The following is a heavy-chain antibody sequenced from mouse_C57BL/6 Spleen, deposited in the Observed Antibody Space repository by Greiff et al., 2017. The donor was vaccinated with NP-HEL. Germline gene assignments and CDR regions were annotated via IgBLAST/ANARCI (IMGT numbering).Heavy chain of an antibody. J-gene: IGHJ3*01. D-gene: IGHD2-5*01. CDR3: ARAYSNYVAWFAY. V-gene: IGHV1-47*01. CDR1: GYTFTTYP. Sequence: QVQLKESGAELVKPGASVKMSCKASGYTFTTYPIEWMKQNHGKSLEWIGNFHPYNDDTKYNEKFKGKATLTVEKSSSTVYLELSRLTSDDSAVYYCARAYSNYVAWFAYWGQGTLVTVSA. CDR2: FHPYNDDT.